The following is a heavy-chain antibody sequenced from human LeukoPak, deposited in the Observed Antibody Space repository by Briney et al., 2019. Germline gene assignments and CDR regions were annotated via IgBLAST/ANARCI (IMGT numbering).Heavy chain of an antibody. Sequence: SEALSLTCTVSGGSLSDYFWTWMRQPAGKGLEWIGRMSTSGSTNYNPSLKSRVTMSVNTSKNRFSLGLNSVTAADTAVYYCARRYCTSTTCYYGAFDIWGQGTMVTVSS. J-gene: IGHJ3*02. CDR1: GGSLSDYF. CDR3: ARRYCTSTTCYYGAFDI. CDR2: MSTSGST. V-gene: IGHV4-4*07. D-gene: IGHD2-8*01.